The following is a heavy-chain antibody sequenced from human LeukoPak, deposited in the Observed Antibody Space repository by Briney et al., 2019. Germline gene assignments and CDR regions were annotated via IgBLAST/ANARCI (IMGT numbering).Heavy chain of an antibody. CDR2: IYYSGST. CDR3: VRRFTVLGAFDI. V-gene: IGHV4-39*01. D-gene: IGHD4-17*01. Sequence: SETLSLTCTVSGGSLSSSSYYWGWLRQPPGKGLEWLGSIYYSGSTYYSSSLKSRVTISVDLSKNQFSLRLTSLTAADTAVYYCVRRFTVLGAFDIWGQGTMVTVSS. J-gene: IGHJ3*02. CDR1: GGSLSSSSYY.